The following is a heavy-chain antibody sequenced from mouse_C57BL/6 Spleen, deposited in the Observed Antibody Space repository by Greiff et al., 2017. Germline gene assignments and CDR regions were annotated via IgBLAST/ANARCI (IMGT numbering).Heavy chain of an antibody. CDR2: INPSNGGT. J-gene: IGHJ2*01. D-gene: IGHD1-1*01. CDR3: ARDYYYYGSSYGGPTDY. CDR1: GYTFTSYW. V-gene: IGHV1-53*01. Sequence: QVQLKQPGTELVKPGASVKLSCKASGYTFTSYWMHWVKQRPGQGLEWIGNINPSNGGTNYNEKFKSKATLTVDKSYSTAYMQLSNLTSEDSAVYYCARDYYYYGSSYGGPTDYWGQGTTLTVSS.